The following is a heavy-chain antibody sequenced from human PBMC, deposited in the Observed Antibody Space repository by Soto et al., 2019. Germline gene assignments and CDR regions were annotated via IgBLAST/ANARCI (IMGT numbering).Heavy chain of an antibody. V-gene: IGHV1-18*01. D-gene: IGHD3-3*02. CDR1: GYIFSSFY. CDR2: TSGYSGNS. CDR3: ARDIFGHVDAFDL. J-gene: IGHJ3*01. Sequence: ASVNVSCKSSGYIFSSFYINWVRQAPGQGLEWMGWTSGYSGNSKYAQKFQGRVTRTTDTSTNTGYMEMRSLTSDDTAVYYCARDIFGHVDAFDLWGQGTMVTVSS.